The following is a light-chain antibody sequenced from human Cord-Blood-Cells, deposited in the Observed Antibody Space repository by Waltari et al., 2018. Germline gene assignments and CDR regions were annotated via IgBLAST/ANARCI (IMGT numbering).Light chain of an antibody. Sequence: QSALTQPRSVSGSPGQSVTISCTGTSSDVGGYTYVSWYQQHPSKAPKLMIYDVSKRPSGVPVRFAGSSSRSTASLTISGLQSEEDADYYCCSYAGSYTNVFGTEPKVTAL. V-gene: IGLV2-11*01. CDR1: SSDVGGYTY. CDR3: CSYAGSYTNV. J-gene: IGLJ1*01. CDR2: DVS.